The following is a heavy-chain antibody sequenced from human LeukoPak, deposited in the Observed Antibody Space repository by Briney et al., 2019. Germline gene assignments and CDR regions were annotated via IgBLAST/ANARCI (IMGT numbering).Heavy chain of an antibody. Sequence: SGTLSLTCAVSGGSISSSHWWSWVRQPPGKGLEWIGEIHQTGSTNYNPSLRSRGSISLDNAKNQFTLNLNSVTAADTAVYYCASSDYYRLDHWGQGILVTVSA. CDR3: ASSDYYRLDH. D-gene: IGHD6-25*01. V-gene: IGHV4-4*02. CDR1: GGSISSSHW. J-gene: IGHJ4*02. CDR2: IHQTGST.